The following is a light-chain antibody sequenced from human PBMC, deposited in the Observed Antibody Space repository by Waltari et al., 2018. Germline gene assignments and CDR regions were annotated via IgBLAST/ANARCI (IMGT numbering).Light chain of an antibody. CDR3: CSYVGSYTWV. CDR2: DVS. Sequence: QSALTQPRSVSGSPGQSVTISCTGTSSDVGGYNYVSWYQQHPGKAPKLMIYDVSKRPSGVPDRFSGSKSGNTASLTISGLQAEDEADYYCCSYVGSYTWVFGGGATLTVL. CDR1: SSDVGGYNY. J-gene: IGLJ3*02. V-gene: IGLV2-11*01.